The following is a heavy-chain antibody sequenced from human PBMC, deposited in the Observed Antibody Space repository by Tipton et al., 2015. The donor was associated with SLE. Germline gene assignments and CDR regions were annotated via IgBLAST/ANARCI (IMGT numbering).Heavy chain of an antibody. V-gene: IGHV4-4*01. CDR1: GGSISSSNW. J-gene: IGHJ4*02. CDR2: IYYSGST. CDR3: ARDPGGPFNY. D-gene: IGHD3-10*01. Sequence: TLSLTCAVSGGSISSSNWWSWVRQPPGKGLEWIGYIYYSGSTNYNPSLNSRVTISVDTSRNQFSLKLNSETAADTAVYFCARDPGGPFNYWGQGTLVTVSS.